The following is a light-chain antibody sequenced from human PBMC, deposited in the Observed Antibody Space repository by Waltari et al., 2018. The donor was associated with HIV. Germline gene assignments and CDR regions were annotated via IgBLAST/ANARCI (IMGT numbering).Light chain of an antibody. CDR1: SSNLGSNP. V-gene: IGLV1-44*01. CDR2: SNN. J-gene: IGLJ2*01. CDR3: AAWDDSLNGVV. Sequence: QSVLTQPPSASATPGPTVTIPCSGSSSNLGSNPVNWYQQPPGTPPQLLIYSNNQRPSGVPDRCSGSKSGTSASLAISGLQSEDEADYYCAAWDDSLNGVVFGGGTKLTVL.